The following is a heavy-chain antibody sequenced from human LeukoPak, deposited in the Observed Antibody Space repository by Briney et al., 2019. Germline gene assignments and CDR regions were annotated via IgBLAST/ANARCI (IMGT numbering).Heavy chain of an antibody. D-gene: IGHD6-13*01. Sequence: SETLSLTCAVYGGSFSGYYWRWIRQPPGKGLEWIGEINHSGSTNYNPSLKSRVTISVDTSKNQFSLKLSSVTAADTAVYYCARGRRSSSWSPSDYWGQGTLVTVSS. J-gene: IGHJ4*02. V-gene: IGHV4-34*01. CDR3: ARGRRSSSWSPSDY. CDR2: INHSGST. CDR1: GGSFSGYY.